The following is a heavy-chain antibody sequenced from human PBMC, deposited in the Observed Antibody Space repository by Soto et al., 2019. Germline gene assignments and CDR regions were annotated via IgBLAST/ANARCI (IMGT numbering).Heavy chain of an antibody. Sequence: QVQLMQSGAEVRKPGASVTVSCKASGGTFSSNPLSWVRPAPGHGLEWMGGIIPIFATPHYARRFLYRVTLTADRSTNTAYMELPGLTSEDTAIYYCARDLSAVKRFESFKYYRMDVWGQGTTVSVS. D-gene: IGHD3-3*01. CDR3: ARDLSAVKRFESFKYYRMDV. CDR2: IIPIFATP. V-gene: IGHV1-69*06. J-gene: IGHJ6*02. CDR1: GGTFSSNP.